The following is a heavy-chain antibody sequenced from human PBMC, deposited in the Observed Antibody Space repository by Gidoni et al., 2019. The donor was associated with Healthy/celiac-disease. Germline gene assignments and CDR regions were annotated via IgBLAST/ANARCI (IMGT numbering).Heavy chain of an antibody. Sequence: QVQLLESGGGVVQPGRSLRLSCAASGFTFSSYGLHWVRRAPGKGLEWVAVIWYDGSNKYYADSVKGRFTISRDNSKNTLYLQMNSLRAEDTAVYYCARDHDYGDYSQGSYNAFDIWGQGTMVTVSS. D-gene: IGHD4-17*01. CDR1: GFTFSSYG. CDR2: IWYDGSNK. CDR3: ARDHDYGDYSQGSYNAFDI. J-gene: IGHJ3*02. V-gene: IGHV3-33*01.